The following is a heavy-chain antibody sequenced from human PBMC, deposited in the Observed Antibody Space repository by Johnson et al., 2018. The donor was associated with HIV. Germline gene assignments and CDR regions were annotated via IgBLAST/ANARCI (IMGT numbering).Heavy chain of an antibody. CDR3: ARVRAGRENAVDI. CDR1: GFTFSNVW. CDR2: IYSGGTT. Sequence: VQLVESGGGLVQPGGSLRLSCEASGFTFSNVWMHWVRQAPGKGLEWVSVIYSGGTTYYADSVKGRFTIYRDNSKNSLYLQTNSLRAEDTAVYYCARVRAGRENAVDIWGQGTMVTVSS. V-gene: IGHV3-66*01. J-gene: IGHJ3*02. D-gene: IGHD1-26*01.